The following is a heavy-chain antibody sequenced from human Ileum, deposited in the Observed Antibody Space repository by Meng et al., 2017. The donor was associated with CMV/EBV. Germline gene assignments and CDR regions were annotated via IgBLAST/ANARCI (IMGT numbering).Heavy chain of an antibody. CDR2: IYYSGST. D-gene: IGHD6-6*01. J-gene: IGHJ4*02. CDR1: GGSISSSSYY. Sequence: QRRRQESGPGLVKPSETLSLTCTVSGGSISSSSYYWGWIRQPPGKGLEWIGSIYYSGSTYYNPSLKSRVTISVDTSKNQFSLKLSSVTAADTAVYYCARLRSIAAREVFDYWGQGTLVTVSS. V-gene: IGHV4-39*07. CDR3: ARLRSIAAREVFDY.